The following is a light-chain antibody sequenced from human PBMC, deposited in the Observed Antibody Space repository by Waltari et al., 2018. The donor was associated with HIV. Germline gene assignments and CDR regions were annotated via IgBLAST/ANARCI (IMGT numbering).Light chain of an antibody. Sequence: IVMTQSPPTLAVYPGETASISCTASPSLMHKNKEIYLDWYVQKPGQAPQLLIYLTSDRAAGVPHRISGTGTGTEFTLKIDTVEATDVGTYYCMQSLQTPLSFGQGTRLEIK. J-gene: IGKJ5*01. CDR1: PSLMHKNKEIY. CDR3: MQSLQTPLS. CDR2: LTS. V-gene: IGKV2-28*01.